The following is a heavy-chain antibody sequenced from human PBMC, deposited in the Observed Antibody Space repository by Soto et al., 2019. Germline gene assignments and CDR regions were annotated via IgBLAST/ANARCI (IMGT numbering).Heavy chain of an antibody. CDR1: GFSFSNYG. CDR2: IWYDGSEK. V-gene: IGHV3-33*01. Sequence: QVQLVESGGGVGQPGRSLRLSCAASGFSFSNYGMHWVRQAPGKGLEWVAIIWYDGSEKYYADSVKGRFTISRDNSKNTLYLQMNSLRVGDTAVYYCARGWYSSGGDFDNWGQGTLVTVSS. CDR3: ARGWYSSGGDFDN. J-gene: IGHJ4*02. D-gene: IGHD6-19*01.